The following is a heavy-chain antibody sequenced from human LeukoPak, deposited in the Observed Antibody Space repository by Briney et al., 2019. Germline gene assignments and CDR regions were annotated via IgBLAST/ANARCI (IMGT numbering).Heavy chain of an antibody. Sequence: ASVKVSCKASGYTFTGYYMHWVRQAPGQGLEWMGWINPNSGGTNYAQKFQGRVTMTRDTSISTAYMELSRLRSDDTAVYYCARDLYNWNXEGYFDXWGQGTLVTVSS. CDR1: GYTFTGYY. J-gene: IGHJ4*02. CDR2: INPNSGGT. CDR3: ARDLYNWNXEGYFDX. V-gene: IGHV1-2*02. D-gene: IGHD1-1*01.